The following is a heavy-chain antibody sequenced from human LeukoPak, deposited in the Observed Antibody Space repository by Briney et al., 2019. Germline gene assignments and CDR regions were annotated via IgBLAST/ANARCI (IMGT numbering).Heavy chain of an antibody. J-gene: IGHJ6*02. D-gene: IGHD3-10*01. CDR2: IYSGGST. Sequence: GGSLRLSCAASGFTVSSNYMSWVRQAPGKGLEWVSVIYSGGSTYYADSVKGRFTISRDNSKNTLYLRMNSLRAEDTAVYYCARDRTTYYYGSMDVWGQGTTVTVSS. CDR3: ARDRTTYYYGSMDV. V-gene: IGHV3-66*01. CDR1: GFTVSSNY.